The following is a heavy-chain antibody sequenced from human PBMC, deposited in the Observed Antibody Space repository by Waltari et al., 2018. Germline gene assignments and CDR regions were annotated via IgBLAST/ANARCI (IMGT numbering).Heavy chain of an antibody. J-gene: IGHJ6*03. Sequence: QVQLVQSGAEVKKPGASVKVSCKASGYTFTGYYMYWVRQAPGQGLEWMGRINPNSGGTNYAQKFQGRVTMTRDTSISTAYMELSRLRSDNTAVYYCARLGSTSTLHYYYYYYMDVWGKGTTVTVSS. D-gene: IGHD2-2*01. CDR3: ARLGSTSTLHYYYYYYMDV. CDR2: INPNSGGT. V-gene: IGHV1-2*06. CDR1: GYTFTGYY.